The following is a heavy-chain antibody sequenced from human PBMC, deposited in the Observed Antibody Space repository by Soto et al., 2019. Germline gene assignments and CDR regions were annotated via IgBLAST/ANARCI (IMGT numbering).Heavy chain of an antibody. V-gene: IGHV3-66*01. CDR2: IYSGGST. CDR1: GFTVSSNY. Sequence: EVQLVESGGGLVQPGGSLRLSCAASGFTVSSNYMSWVRQAPGKGLEWVSVIYSGGSTYYLDSVKGSVTVSRDNSKNMLYLQMNSLRAEDTAVYYCASDSSAVTTDYWGQGTLVTVSS. CDR3: ASDSSAVTTDY. J-gene: IGHJ4*02. D-gene: IGHD4-17*01.